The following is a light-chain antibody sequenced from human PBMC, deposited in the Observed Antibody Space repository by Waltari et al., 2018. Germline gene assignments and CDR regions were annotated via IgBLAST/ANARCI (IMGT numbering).Light chain of an antibody. J-gene: IGLJ2*01. CDR2: GVT. V-gene: IGLV2-8*01. Sequence: QSALTQPPSASGSPGQSVTISCPGPSPPIVVDTYVSWSQQHPGNAPKLLIYGVTERPSGVPDRFSGSKSGNTASLTVSGLQGEDEADYYCASFAGSNNLFGGGTKLTVL. CDR3: ASFAGSNNL. CDR1: SPPIVVDTY.